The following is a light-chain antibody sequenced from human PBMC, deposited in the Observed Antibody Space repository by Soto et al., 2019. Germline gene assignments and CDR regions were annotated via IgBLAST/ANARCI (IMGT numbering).Light chain of an antibody. CDR3: QQYGSSGT. Sequence: ILLTQSPDTLSWSAGERATLSWPASQSVRSERLAWYQQKPGQAPRLVIFDASFRATGFPQRFSGSGSGTDFTLTITRLEPEDFAVYYCQQYGSSGTFGQGTKVEIK. CDR1: QSVRSER. CDR2: DAS. V-gene: IGKV3-20*01. J-gene: IGKJ1*01.